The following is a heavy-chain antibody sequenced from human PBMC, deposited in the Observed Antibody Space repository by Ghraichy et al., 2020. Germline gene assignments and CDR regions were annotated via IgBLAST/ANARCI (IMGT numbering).Heavy chain of an antibody. J-gene: IGHJ3*01. CDR2: VSHGGYT. V-gene: IGHV4-34*01. Sequence: TLSLTCAISSGSLSGYYWTWIRQSPGKGLEWIGEVSHGGYTNYNPSLKSRVTMSVDTSRNQFSLKMSSVTAADTAVYYCAGQWLGADAFDVWGRGTMVTVSS. D-gene: IGHD6-19*01. CDR3: AGQWLGADAFDV. CDR1: SGSLSGYY.